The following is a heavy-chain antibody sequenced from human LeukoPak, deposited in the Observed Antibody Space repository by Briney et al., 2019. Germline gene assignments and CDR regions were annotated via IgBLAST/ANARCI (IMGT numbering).Heavy chain of an antibody. J-gene: IGHJ4*02. V-gene: IGHV3-23*01. CDR1: GFTFSSYA. D-gene: IGHD6-19*01. CDR2: ISGGGGST. CDR3: AKDLERLAVAGYFDH. Sequence: GGSLRLSCAASGFTFSSYAMSWVRQVPGKGLEWVSVISGGGGSTHYADSVKGRFIISRDNTKNTLYLQMNSLRAEDTAVYYCAKDLERLAVAGYFDHWGQGTLVIVFS.